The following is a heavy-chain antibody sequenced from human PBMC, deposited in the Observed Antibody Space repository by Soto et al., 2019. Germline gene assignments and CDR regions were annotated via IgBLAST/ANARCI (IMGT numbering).Heavy chain of an antibody. D-gene: IGHD3-10*01. J-gene: IGHJ4*02. CDR3: AQSWVPTSY. CDR1: GFSFSHYW. Sequence: GGSLRLSCAASGFSFSHYWMHWVRQAPGKGLVWVSRISTDGRTTTYADSVKGRFTISRDNAKSTLYLQMNSLTVEDAAVYYSAQSWVPTSYWGTGTLVTVSS. V-gene: IGHV3-74*01. CDR2: ISTDGRTT.